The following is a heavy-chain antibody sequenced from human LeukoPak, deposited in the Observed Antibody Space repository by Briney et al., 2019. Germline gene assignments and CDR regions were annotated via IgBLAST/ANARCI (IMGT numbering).Heavy chain of an antibody. D-gene: IGHD3-3*01. CDR3: ARSRYYDFWSGYYSDNWFDP. V-gene: IGHV4-39*01. Sequence: SETLSLTCTVSGGSISSSSYYWGWIRQPPGKGLEWIGSIYYSGSTYYNPSLKSRVTISVDTSKNQFSLKLSSVTAADTAVYYCARSRYYDFWSGYYSDNWFDPWGQGTLAIVSS. CDR2: IYYSGST. CDR1: GGSISSSSYY. J-gene: IGHJ5*02.